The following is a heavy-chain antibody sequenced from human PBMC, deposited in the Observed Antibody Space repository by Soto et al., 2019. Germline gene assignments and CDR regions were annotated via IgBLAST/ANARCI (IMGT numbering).Heavy chain of an antibody. J-gene: IGHJ6*02. CDR1: GYSFTSYW. CDR2: IYPGDSDT. Sequence: PGESLKISCKGSGYSFTSYWIGWVRQMPGKGLEWMGIIYPGDSDTRYSPSFQGQVTISADKSISTAYLQWSSLKASDTAMYYCARHSPGPYCCYYREGYYQFRKAVPGRRTTVTGSS. D-gene: IGHD1-26*01. CDR3: ARHSPGPYCCYYREGYYQFRKAV. V-gene: IGHV5-51*01.